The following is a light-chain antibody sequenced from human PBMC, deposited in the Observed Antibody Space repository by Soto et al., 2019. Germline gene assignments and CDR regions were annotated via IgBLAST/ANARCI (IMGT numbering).Light chain of an antibody. Sequence: EVLLTQSPGTLSLSPGERATLSCRASQSVSSSYLACYQQKPGQAPRLLIYGASSRATGIPDRFSGSGSGTDFTLTISRLEPEDFAVYYCQQYGRSITFGQGTRLE. CDR2: GAS. V-gene: IGKV3-20*01. CDR3: QQYGRSIT. J-gene: IGKJ5*01. CDR1: QSVSSSY.